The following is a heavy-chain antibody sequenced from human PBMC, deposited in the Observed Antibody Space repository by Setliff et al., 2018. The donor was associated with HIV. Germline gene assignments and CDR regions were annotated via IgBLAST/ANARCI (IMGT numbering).Heavy chain of an antibody. CDR2: INGGTTT. D-gene: IGHD3-10*01. V-gene: IGHV3-66*01. J-gene: IGHJ5*02. CDR3: ARGGDGSGRYELDL. Sequence: PGGSLRLSCVASGITVSGIYMTWVRQAPGKGLEWVSVINGGTTTYYADSVKGRFTISRDNSKNTLYLQMNSLRAEDTAMYYCARGGDGSGRYELDLWGQGTMVTVSS. CDR1: GITVSGIY.